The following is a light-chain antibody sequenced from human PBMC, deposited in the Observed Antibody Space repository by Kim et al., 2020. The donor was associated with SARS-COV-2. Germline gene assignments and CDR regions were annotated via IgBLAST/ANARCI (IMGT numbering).Light chain of an antibody. J-gene: IGKJ4*01. CDR1: QSISSW. V-gene: IGKV1-5*03. CDR3: QQYNGYPLT. Sequence: ASVGDRVTITCRASQSISSWLAWYQQKPGKAPKLLIYTASTLESGVPSRFGGSGSGTEFTLTISSLQPDDFATYYCQQYNGYPLTFGGGTKVDIK. CDR2: TAS.